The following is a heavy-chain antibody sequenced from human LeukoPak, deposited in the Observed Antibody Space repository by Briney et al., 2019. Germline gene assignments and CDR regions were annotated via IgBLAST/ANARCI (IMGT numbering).Heavy chain of an antibody. CDR3: AREDDGDDAFDI. D-gene: IGHD4-17*01. V-gene: IGHV3-7*01. CDR1: GFTFSTYW. CDR2: IRQDGGAK. Sequence: GGSLRLSCAVSGFTFSTYWMSWVRQAPGKGLEWVANIRQDGGAKYYVDSVRGRFTISRDNAKNSLYLQMNSLRAEDTGVYYCAREDDGDDAFDIWGQGTMVTVSS. J-gene: IGHJ3*02.